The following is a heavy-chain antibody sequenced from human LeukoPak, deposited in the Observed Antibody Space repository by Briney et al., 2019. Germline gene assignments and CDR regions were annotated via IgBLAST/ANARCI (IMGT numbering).Heavy chain of an antibody. J-gene: IGHJ4*02. D-gene: IGHD3-3*01. CDR3: ARASTIFGHFAY. V-gene: IGHV4-39*07. CDR1: GGSISGTPYY. CDR2: IYYSGST. Sequence: SETLSLTCAISGGSISGTPYYWGWIRQPPGKGLEWIGSIYYSGSTYYNPSLKSRVTISVDTSKNQFSLKLSSVTAADTAVYYCARASTIFGHFAYWGRGTLVTVSS.